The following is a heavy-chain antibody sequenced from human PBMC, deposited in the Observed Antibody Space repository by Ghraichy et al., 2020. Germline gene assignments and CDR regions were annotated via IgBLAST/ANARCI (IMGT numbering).Heavy chain of an antibody. V-gene: IGHV3-23*01. J-gene: IGHJ4*02. CDR1: GFTFSSYA. Sequence: GESLNISCAASGFTFSSYAMSWVRQAPGKGLEWVSAISGSGGSTYYADSVKGRFTISRDNSKNTLYLQMNSLRAEDTAVYYCAKVQWLESRWASDDYWGQGTLVTVSS. CDR2: ISGSGGST. D-gene: IGHD6-19*01. CDR3: AKVQWLESRWASDDY.